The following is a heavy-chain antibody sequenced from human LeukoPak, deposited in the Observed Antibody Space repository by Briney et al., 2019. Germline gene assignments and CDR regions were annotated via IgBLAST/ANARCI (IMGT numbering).Heavy chain of an antibody. CDR1: GFTFSRHW. V-gene: IGHV4-59*11. D-gene: IGHD6-19*01. CDR2: FDYNGRT. J-gene: IGHJ4*02. Sequence: PGGSLRLSCAASGFTFSRHWIHWIRQPPGKGLEWIGYFDYNGRTNYSPSLKSRVTISIDTSKNQFSLKVRSVTAADTAVYYCARGIGWLTDHWGQGTLVTVSS. CDR3: ARGIGWLTDH.